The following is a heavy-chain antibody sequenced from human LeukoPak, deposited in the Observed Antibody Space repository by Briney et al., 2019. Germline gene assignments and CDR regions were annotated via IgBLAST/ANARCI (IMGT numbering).Heavy chain of an antibody. J-gene: IGHJ4*02. V-gene: IGHV3-48*03. CDR3: VRDPSVAGDDY. CDR2: SSSGGSAI. CDR1: GFTFSSYE. D-gene: IGHD6-19*01. Sequence: PGGSLRLSCAASGFTFSSYEMNWVRQAPGKGLEWVSYSSSGGSAIYYADSGKGRFTISRDNAKNSLYLQMNSLRAEDTAVYYCVRDPSVAGDDYWGQGTLVTVSS.